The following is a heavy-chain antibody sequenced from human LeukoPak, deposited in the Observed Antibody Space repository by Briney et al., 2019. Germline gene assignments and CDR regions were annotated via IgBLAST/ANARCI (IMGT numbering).Heavy chain of an antibody. V-gene: IGHV4-39*01. CDR1: GGSVDTISYY. D-gene: IGHD1-1*01. Sequence: PSETLSLTCTVSGGSVDTISYYWGWIRQSPGKGLEWIGSIYYSGSTYYKSSLKSRVTISVDTSKNHFSLSLSSVTAADTAVYFCARSRQRDPYFFDSWGQGTLVTVSS. J-gene: IGHJ4*02. CDR2: IYYSGST. CDR3: ARSRQRDPYFFDS.